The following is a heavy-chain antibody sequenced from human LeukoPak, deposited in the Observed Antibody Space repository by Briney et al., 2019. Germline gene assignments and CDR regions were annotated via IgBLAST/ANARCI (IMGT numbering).Heavy chain of an antibody. CDR2: IYYSGST. Sequence: SQTLSLTCTVSGGSISSGDYYWSWIRQPPGKGLEWIGNIYYSGSTYYNPSLKSRVTISVDTSKNQFSLKLRSVTAADTAVYYCARVNRFGELFGCFDYWGQGTLVTVSS. V-gene: IGHV4-30-4*01. CDR3: ARVNRFGELFGCFDY. CDR1: GGSISSGDYY. D-gene: IGHD3-10*01. J-gene: IGHJ4*02.